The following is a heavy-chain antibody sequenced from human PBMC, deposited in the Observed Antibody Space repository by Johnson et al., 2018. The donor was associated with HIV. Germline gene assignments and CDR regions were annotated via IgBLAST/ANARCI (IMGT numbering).Heavy chain of an antibody. CDR1: GFTFSSYA. J-gene: IGHJ3*02. D-gene: IGHD3-22*01. V-gene: IGHV3-30*04. Sequence: QVQLLESGGGVVQPGRSLRLSCAASGFTFSSYAMHWVRQAPGKGLEWVAVISYDGSNKYYADSVKGRFTISRDNSKNTVYLQMNSLRAEDTAVYYCARRLYDSSSYYYLLGAFDIWGQGTMVTVSS. CDR2: ISYDGSNK. CDR3: ARRLYDSSSYYYLLGAFDI.